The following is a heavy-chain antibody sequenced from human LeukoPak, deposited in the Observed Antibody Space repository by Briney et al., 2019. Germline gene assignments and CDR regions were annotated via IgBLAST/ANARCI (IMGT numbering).Heavy chain of an antibody. D-gene: IGHD3-16*02. Sequence: QAGGSLRLSCAASGFTFSSYGMHWVRQAPGTGLEWVAVISYDGSNKYYADSVKGRFTISRDNSKNTLYLQMNSLRAEDTAVYYCAKRVYDYVWGSYRHPGSIDPWGQGTLVTVSS. V-gene: IGHV3-30*18. CDR2: ISYDGSNK. J-gene: IGHJ5*02. CDR1: GFTFSSYG. CDR3: AKRVYDYVWGSYRHPGSIDP.